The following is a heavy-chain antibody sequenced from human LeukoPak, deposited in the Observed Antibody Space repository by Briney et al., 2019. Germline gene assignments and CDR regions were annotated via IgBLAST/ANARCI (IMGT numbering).Heavy chain of an antibody. CDR1: GFAFGKFA. CDR3: ARGPTYGSRSDYFDY. V-gene: IGHV3-23*01. Sequence: GGSLRLSCAASGFAFGKFAMNWVRQAPGKGLEWVSAISNGGGSLTLYADSVKGRFTISRDNSKNTLYLQMNSLTAEDTALYYCARGPTYGSRSDYFDYWGQGTLVTVSS. J-gene: IGHJ4*02. D-gene: IGHD3-10*01. CDR2: ISNGGGSLT.